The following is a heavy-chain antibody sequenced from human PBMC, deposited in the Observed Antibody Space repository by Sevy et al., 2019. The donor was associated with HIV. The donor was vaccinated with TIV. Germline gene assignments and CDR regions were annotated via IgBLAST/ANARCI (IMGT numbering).Heavy chain of an antibody. Sequence: SETLSLTCTVSGGSISSYYWSWIRQPAGKGLEWIGRIYTSGSTNYNPSLKSRVTMSVDTSKNQFSLKLSSVTAADTAVYYCAIATERGYCSSTSCYSFDYWGQGTLVTVSS. V-gene: IGHV4-4*07. CDR2: IYTSGST. CDR3: AIATERGYCSSTSCYSFDY. D-gene: IGHD2-2*01. CDR1: GGSISSYY. J-gene: IGHJ4*02.